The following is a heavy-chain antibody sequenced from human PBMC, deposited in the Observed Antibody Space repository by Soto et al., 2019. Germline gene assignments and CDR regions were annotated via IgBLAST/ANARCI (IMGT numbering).Heavy chain of an antibody. J-gene: IGHJ6*02. Sequence: ASVKVSCKASQYSFTSCCVHWVRQAPGQGLEWMGIINPSGGSTNYAHRFQGRVTMTRDTSTSTVFMELSSLRSEDTAVYFCARALYDTDSLPVGADPRYYAMDVWG. D-gene: IGHD3-22*01. CDR2: INPSGGST. CDR3: ARALYDTDSLPVGADPRYYAMDV. CDR1: QYSFTSCC. V-gene: IGHV1-46*01.